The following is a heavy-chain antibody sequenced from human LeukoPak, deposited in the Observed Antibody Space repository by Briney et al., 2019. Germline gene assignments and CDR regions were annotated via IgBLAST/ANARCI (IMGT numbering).Heavy chain of an antibody. Sequence: ASVKVSCKISGYTLTEVSMHWVRQAPGKGLEWMGGSDPADGEPIYAQKFQGRVTMSEDTSTDTAYMDLSSLRSEDTAVYYCATEVVGYGDVHYFDSWGQGTLVTVS. D-gene: IGHD4-17*01. V-gene: IGHV1-24*01. CDR3: ATEVVGYGDVHYFDS. CDR1: GYTLTEVS. CDR2: SDPADGEP. J-gene: IGHJ4*02.